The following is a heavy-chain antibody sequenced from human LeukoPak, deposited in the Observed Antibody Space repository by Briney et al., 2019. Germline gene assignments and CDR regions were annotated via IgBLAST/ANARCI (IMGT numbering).Heavy chain of an antibody. CDR1: GGSISSFF. V-gene: IGHV4-59*01. CDR3: ARDLELERNRWNYFES. Sequence: SETLSLTCTVPGGSISSFFWSWIRQPPGKGLQWIGSMLYSGDSKYNPSLKSRVSLSIGTSKQQSSLRLSSVTAADTAVYYCARDLELERNRWNYFESWGQGTLVTVSS. J-gene: IGHJ4*02. CDR2: MLYSGDS. D-gene: IGHD1-1*01.